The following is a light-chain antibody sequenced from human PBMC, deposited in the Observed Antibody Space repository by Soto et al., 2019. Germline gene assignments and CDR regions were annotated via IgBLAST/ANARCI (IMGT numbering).Light chain of an antibody. CDR1: QDISNT. Sequence: AIQLTQSPSSLSASVGDRVTITCRASQDISNTLVWYQQNPGKAPKLLIYGASNLESGVPSRFSGSGSGTDFTLAISSLQPEDFASYYCQHFKNYPTTFGKGTRLEIK. CDR3: QHFKNYPTT. CDR2: GAS. J-gene: IGKJ5*01. V-gene: IGKV1D-13*01.